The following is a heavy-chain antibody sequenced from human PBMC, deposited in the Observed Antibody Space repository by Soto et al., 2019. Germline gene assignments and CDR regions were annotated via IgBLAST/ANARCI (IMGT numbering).Heavy chain of an antibody. CDR1: GFTFSSYS. CDR3: ARDSQVLYGMDV. J-gene: IGHJ6*02. Sequence: PGGSLRLSCAASGFTFSSYSMNWVRQAPGKGLEWVSSISSSSSYIYYADSVKGRFTISRDNAKNSLYLQMNSLRAEDTAVYYCARDSQVLYGMDVWGQGTTVTVSS. V-gene: IGHV3-21*01. CDR2: ISSSSSYI.